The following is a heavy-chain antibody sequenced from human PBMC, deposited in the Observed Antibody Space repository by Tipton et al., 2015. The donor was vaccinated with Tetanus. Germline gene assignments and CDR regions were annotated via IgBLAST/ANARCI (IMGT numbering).Heavy chain of an antibody. J-gene: IGHJ4*02. CDR3: AREESFWSGFLN. CDR2: IYYTGST. Sequence: LRLSCAVYGGSFSGYYWSWIRQPPGKRLEWIGYIYYTGSTSYNPSLESRVTISADTPKNQFSLKLSSVTAADTAVYYCAREESFWSGFLNWGQGALVTVSS. D-gene: IGHD3-3*01. V-gene: IGHV4-59*01. CDR1: GGSFSGYY.